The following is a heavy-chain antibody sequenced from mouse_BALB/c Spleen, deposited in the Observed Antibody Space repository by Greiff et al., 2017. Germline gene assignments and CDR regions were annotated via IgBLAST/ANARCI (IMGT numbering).Heavy chain of an antibody. D-gene: IGHD2-4*01. CDR3: ARGEDYGRAWFAY. CDR2: ISSGGST. CDR1: GFTFSSYA. Sequence: EVHLVESGGGLVKPGGSLKLSCAASGFTFSSYAMSWVRQTPEKRLEWVASISSGGSTYYPDSVKGRFTISRDNARNILYLQMSSLRSEDTAMYYCARGEDYGRAWFAYWGQGTLVTVSA. J-gene: IGHJ3*01. V-gene: IGHV5-6-5*01.